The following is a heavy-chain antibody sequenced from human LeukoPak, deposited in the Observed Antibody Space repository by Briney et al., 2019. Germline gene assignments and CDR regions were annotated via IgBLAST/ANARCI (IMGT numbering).Heavy chain of an antibody. J-gene: IGHJ4*02. V-gene: IGHV3-23*01. CDR1: GFTFSTYA. Sequence: PGGSLRLSGAASGFTFSTYAMSWVRQAPGKGLEWVSALSGSGGSSYYADSVRGRFTISRDNSKNTLYLQMNSLRAEDTAVYYCAKERTSEGYFDYWGQGTLVTVSS. CDR3: AKERTSEGYFDY. D-gene: IGHD1-1*01. CDR2: LSGSGGSS.